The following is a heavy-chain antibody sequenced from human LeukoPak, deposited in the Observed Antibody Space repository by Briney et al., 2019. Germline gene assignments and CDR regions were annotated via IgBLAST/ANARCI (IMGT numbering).Heavy chain of an antibody. J-gene: IGHJ4*02. Sequence: GASVKVSCKASGYXFTSYYMHWVRQAPGQGLEWMGIINPRSSSTTYAQKFQGRVTMTRDTSTSTVYMEVRSLRSEDAAVYYCARPRVEHDYDSRGSFDSWGQGTLVIVSS. V-gene: IGHV1-46*01. D-gene: IGHD3-22*01. CDR1: GYXFTSYY. CDR3: ARPRVEHDYDSRGSFDS. CDR2: INPRSSST.